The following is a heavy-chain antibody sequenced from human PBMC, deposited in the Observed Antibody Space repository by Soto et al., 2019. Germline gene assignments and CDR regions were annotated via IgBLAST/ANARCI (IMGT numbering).Heavy chain of an antibody. V-gene: IGHV3-11*06. D-gene: IGHD5-12*01. CDR3: VRESRTDEDGYDARGYYFDY. J-gene: IGHJ4*02. Sequence: QVKMVESGGGLVKPGASLRLACAASGFTFSDYYMSWVRQAPGKGLEWVSFISLGDSYKKTADSVKGRFTISRDNAQNALYLQMNSLRAEDTGLYYCVRESRTDEDGYDARGYYFDYWGQGTLVTVSS. CDR1: GFTFSDYY. CDR2: ISLGDSYK.